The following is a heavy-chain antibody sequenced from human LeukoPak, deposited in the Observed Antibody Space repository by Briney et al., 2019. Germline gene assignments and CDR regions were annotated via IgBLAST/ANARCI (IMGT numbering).Heavy chain of an antibody. Sequence: ASVKVSCKASGYTFTGYYMHWVRQATGQGLEWMGWMNPNSGNTGYAQKFQGRVTITRNTSISTAYMELSSLRSEDTAVYYCARGVAWYYYGSATENWFDPWGQGTLVTVSS. CDR3: ARGVAWYYYGSATENWFDP. CDR1: GYTFTGYY. D-gene: IGHD3-10*01. V-gene: IGHV1-8*03. J-gene: IGHJ5*02. CDR2: MNPNSGNT.